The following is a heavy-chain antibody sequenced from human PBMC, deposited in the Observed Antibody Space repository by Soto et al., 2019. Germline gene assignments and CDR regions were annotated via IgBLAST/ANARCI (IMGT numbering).Heavy chain of an antibody. CDR2: IGAYNGNT. D-gene: IGHD2-15*01. V-gene: IGHV1-18*01. J-gene: IGHJ6*03. CDR3: ESTTLQYCSGGSCYSLYYYYMDV. Sequence: GASVKVSCKASGYTFTSYGISWVRQAPGQGLEWMGWIGAYNGNTNYAQKLQGRVTMTTDTSTSTAYMELRSLRSDDTAVYYCESTTLQYCSGGSCYSLYYYYMDVWGKGTTVTVSS. CDR1: GYTFTSYG.